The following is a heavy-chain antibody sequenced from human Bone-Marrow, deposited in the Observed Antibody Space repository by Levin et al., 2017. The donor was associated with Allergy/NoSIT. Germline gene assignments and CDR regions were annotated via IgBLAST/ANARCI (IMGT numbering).Heavy chain of an antibody. CDR3: AKDNGIVGATSFYYYYGMDV. V-gene: IGHV3-30*18. Sequence: GGSLRLSCAASGFTFSSYGMHWVRQAPGKGLEWVAVISYDGSNKYYADSVKGRFTISRDNSKNTLYLQMNSLRAEDTAVYYCAKDNGIVGATSFYYYYGMDVWGQGTTVTVSS. CDR1: GFTFSSYG. J-gene: IGHJ6*02. CDR2: ISYDGSNK. D-gene: IGHD1-26*01.